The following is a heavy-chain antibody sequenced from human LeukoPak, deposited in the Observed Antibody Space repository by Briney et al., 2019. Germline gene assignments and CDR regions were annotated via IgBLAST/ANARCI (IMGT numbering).Heavy chain of an antibody. CDR1: GFTFSSYS. D-gene: IGHD2-21*02. CDR3: ARNGLSTGPYCGGDCYQGY. V-gene: IGHV3-21*01. Sequence: PGGSLRLSCAASGFTFSSYSMNWVRQAPGKGLEWVSSISSSSSYIYYADSVKGRFTISRDNAKNSLYLQMNSLRAEDTAVYYCARNGLSTGPYCGGDCYQGYWGQGTLVTVSS. CDR2: ISSSSSYI. J-gene: IGHJ4*02.